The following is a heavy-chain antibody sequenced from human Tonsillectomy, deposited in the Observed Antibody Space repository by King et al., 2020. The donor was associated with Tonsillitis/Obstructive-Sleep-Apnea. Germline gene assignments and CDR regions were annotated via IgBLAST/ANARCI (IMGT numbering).Heavy chain of an antibody. Sequence: QLQESGPGLVKPSGTLSLTCAVSGGSISSSHWWTWVRQPPGKGLEWIGEIYHTGIINYNPSLKSRVTISLDKSKNQFSLKLTSVSAADTAVFYCARGGGLDLCYYFDSWGQGTLVTVSS. J-gene: IGHJ4*02. CDR1: GGSISSSHW. CDR2: IYHTGII. D-gene: IGHD3-10*02. CDR3: ARGGGLDLCYYFDS. V-gene: IGHV4-4*02.